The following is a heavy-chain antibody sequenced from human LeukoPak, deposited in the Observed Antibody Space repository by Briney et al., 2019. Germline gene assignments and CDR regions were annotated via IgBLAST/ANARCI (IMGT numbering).Heavy chain of an antibody. CDR2: ISYDGSNK. D-gene: IGHD3-3*01. Sequence: GRSLRLSCAASGFTFSSYAMHWVRQAPGKGLEWVAVISYDGSNKYYADSVKGRFTISRDNSKNTLYLQMSSLRAEDTAVYYCVKEGRHYDFWSGYQYYFDYWGQGTLVTVSS. CDR3: VKEGRHYDFWSGYQYYFDY. V-gene: IGHV3-30*14. J-gene: IGHJ4*02. CDR1: GFTFSSYA.